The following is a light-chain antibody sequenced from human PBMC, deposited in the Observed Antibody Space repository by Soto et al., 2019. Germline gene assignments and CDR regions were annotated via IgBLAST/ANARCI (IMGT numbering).Light chain of an antibody. CDR2: DVS. J-gene: IGLJ1*01. V-gene: IGLV2-14*03. CDR3: SSYTTGNTRQIV. Sequence: QSALTQPASVSGSPGQSITISCTGTSSDVGGHNYVSWYQHNPGKAPKLMIYDVSNRPSGVSNRFSGSKSGNTASLTIYGLQPEDEADYYCSSYTTGNTRQIVFGTGTKLTVL. CDR1: SSDVGGHNY.